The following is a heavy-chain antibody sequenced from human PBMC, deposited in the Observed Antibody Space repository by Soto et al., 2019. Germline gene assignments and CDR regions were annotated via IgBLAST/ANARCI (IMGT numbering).Heavy chain of an antibody. D-gene: IGHD2-21*01. CDR3: ARDDSSDGRSVLAY. Sequence: ACRERVKSWAIHWSFQENGQRPEWMGWIDAGNGNTKYSQKFQGRVTITRDTSASIIYMELSSLRSEDGAVYFCARDDSSDGRSVLAYRGHGTLVPVSS. CDR1: RERVKSWA. CDR2: IDAGNGNT. V-gene: IGHV1-3*01. J-gene: IGHJ4*01.